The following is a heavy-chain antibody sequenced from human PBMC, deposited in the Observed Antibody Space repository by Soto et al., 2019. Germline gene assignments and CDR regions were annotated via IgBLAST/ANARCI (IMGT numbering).Heavy chain of an antibody. CDR1: GFTFSVYA. CDR2: ISGNGGST. Sequence: EVQLLESGGGLVQPGGSLRLSCGASGFTFSVYAMTWVRQAPGKGLEWVSAISGNGGSTYYADSVKGRFTISRDNSKSTLHLQMNSLRVEDTAVYYCAKDRTLGPPLVRFDSWGQGTLVTVSS. CDR3: AKDRTLGPPLVRFDS. J-gene: IGHJ4*02. D-gene: IGHD6-6*01. V-gene: IGHV3-23*01.